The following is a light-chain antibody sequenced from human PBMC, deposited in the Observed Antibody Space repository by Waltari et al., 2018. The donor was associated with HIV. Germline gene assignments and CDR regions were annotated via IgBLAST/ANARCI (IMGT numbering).Light chain of an antibody. V-gene: IGLV1-47*01. CDR3: VAWDDSLRGVL. Sequence: SVLTQPPSASGTPGQRVTISCSGSTSNIGSNYVFWYQHLPGTAPKLLIHRNDQRPSGVPARFSASTSGTSASLAISGLRSEDEADYYCVAWDDSLRGVLFGGGTKVAVL. CDR2: RND. CDR1: TSNIGSNY. J-gene: IGLJ2*01.